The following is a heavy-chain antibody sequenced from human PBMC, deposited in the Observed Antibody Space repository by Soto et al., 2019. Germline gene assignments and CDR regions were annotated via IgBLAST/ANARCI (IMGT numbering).Heavy chain of an antibody. V-gene: IGHV1-24*01. CDR3: ATVSGSSWYDWFDP. Sequence: ASVKVSCKVSGYTLTELSMHWVRQAPGKGLEWMGGFDPEDGETIYAQKFQGRVTMTEDTSTDTAYMELSSLRSEDTAVYYCATVSGSSWYDWFDPWGRGTLVTVSS. CDR1: GYTLTELS. CDR2: FDPEDGET. J-gene: IGHJ5*02. D-gene: IGHD6-13*01.